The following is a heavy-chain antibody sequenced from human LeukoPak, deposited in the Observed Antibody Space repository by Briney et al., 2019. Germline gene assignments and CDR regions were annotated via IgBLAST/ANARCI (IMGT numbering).Heavy chain of an antibody. D-gene: IGHD2-15*01. Sequence: GGSLRLSCAASGFTFSSYAMSWVRQAPGKGLEWVSAISGSGGSTYYADSVKGRFTISRDNSKNTLYLQMNSLGAEDTAVYYCAKAPRISEYFDYWGQGTLVTVSS. V-gene: IGHV3-23*01. CDR2: ISGSGGST. CDR3: AKAPRISEYFDY. CDR1: GFTFSSYA. J-gene: IGHJ4*02.